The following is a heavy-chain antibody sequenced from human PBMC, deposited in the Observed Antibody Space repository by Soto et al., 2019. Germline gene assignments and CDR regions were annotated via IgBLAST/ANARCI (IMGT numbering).Heavy chain of an antibody. CDR1: GFTFSSYA. CDR2: ISGSGGST. D-gene: IGHD2-2*01. CDR3: AKVRGRCSSTSCYRFDY. Sequence: EVQLLESGGGLVQPGGSLRLSCAASGFTFSSYAMSWVRQAPGKGLEWVSAISGSGGSTYYADSVKGRFTIPRDNSKNTLDLQMNSLRAEDTAVYYCAKVRGRCSSTSCYRFDYWGQGTLVTVSS. J-gene: IGHJ4*02. V-gene: IGHV3-23*01.